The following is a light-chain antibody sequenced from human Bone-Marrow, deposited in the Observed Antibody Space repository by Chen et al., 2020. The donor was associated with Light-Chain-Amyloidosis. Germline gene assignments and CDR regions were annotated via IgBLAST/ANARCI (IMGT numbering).Light chain of an antibody. CDR3: SSYTITNTLV. V-gene: IGLV2-14*01. CDR2: EVT. CDR1: SSDVGGDNH. Sequence: QSALTQPASVSGSPGQSITISCTGTSSDVGGDNHVSWYQQHPDQPPKLLIYEVTHRPSWVPDRFSGSKSDNTASLTISGLQTEDEADYFCSSYTITNTLVFGSGTRVTVL. J-gene: IGLJ1*01.